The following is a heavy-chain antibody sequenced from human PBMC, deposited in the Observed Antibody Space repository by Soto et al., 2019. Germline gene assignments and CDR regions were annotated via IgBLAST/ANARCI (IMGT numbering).Heavy chain of an antibody. CDR3: AKAYYDFWSGYYLHYFDY. J-gene: IGHJ4*02. V-gene: IGHV3-23*01. CDR2: ISGSGGST. D-gene: IGHD3-3*01. CDR1: GFTFSSYA. Sequence: EVQLLESGGGLVQPGGSLRLSCAASGFTFSSYAMSWVRQAPGKGLEWVSAISGSGGSTYYADSVKGRFTISRDNSKNTLYLQMNSLRAEDTAVYYWAKAYYDFWSGYYLHYFDYWGQGTLVTVSS.